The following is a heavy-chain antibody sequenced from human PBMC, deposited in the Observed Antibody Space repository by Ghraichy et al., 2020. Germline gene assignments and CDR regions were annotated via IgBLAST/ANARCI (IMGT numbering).Heavy chain of an antibody. J-gene: IGHJ4*02. CDR3: AKGHSGYFDY. CDR1: GFTFSSYA. D-gene: IGHD3-10*01. Sequence: GESLNISCAASGFTFSSYAMSWVRQAPGKGLEWVSAISGSGGSTYYADSVKGRFTISRDNSKNTLYLQMNSLRAEDTAVYYCAKGHSGYFDYWGQGTLVTVSS. CDR2: ISGSGGST. V-gene: IGHV3-23*01.